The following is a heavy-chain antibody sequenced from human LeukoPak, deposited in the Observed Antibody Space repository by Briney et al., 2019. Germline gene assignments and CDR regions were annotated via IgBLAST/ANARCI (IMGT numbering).Heavy chain of an antibody. CDR2: ISGSGGNT. CDR3: AKDQAPDYYYYYGMDV. CDR1: GFTFSSYA. J-gene: IGHJ6*02. Sequence: GGSLRLSCAASGFTFSSYAMSWVRQAPGKGLEWVSAISGSGGNTYYADSEKGRFTISRDNSKNTLYPQMNSLRAEDTAVYYCAKDQAPDYYYYYGMDVWGQGTTVTVSS. V-gene: IGHV3-23*01.